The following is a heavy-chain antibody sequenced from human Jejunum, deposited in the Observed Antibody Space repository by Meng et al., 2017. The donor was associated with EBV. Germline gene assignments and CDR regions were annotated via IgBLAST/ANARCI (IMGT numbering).Heavy chain of an antibody. D-gene: IGHD5-12*01. CDR2: IYYSGST. CDR3: AGLRYSGYDRAFDY. CDR1: GASVNSGKCY. V-gene: IGHV4-61*01. J-gene: IGHJ4*02. Sequence: GTGMLRPAGSLSLPCTVSGASVNSGKCYWSWIRQPQGKGLEWIGYIYYSGSTNYIPSLKSRVTISLDTSKNQFSLKLSSVTAADTAVYYCAGLRYSGYDRAFDYWGQGALVTVSS.